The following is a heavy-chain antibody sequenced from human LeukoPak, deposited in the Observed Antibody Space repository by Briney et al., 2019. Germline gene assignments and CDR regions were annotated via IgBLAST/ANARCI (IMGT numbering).Heavy chain of an antibody. CDR1: GGSISSSSYY. CDR3: AGRAMVNFDY. CDR2: IYYSGST. J-gene: IGHJ4*02. D-gene: IGHD5-18*01. Sequence: SETLSLTCTVSGGSISSSSYYWGWIRQPPGKGLEWIGSIYYSGSTYYNPSLKSRVTISVDTSKNQFSLKLSSVTAADTAVYYCAGRAMVNFDYWGQGTLVTVSS. V-gene: IGHV4-39*01.